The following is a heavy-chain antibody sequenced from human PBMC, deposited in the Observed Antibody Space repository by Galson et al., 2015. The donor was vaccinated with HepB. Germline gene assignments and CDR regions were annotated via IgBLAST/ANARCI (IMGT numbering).Heavy chain of an antibody. D-gene: IGHD1-26*01. CDR3: AREMVYSGSYSAFDI. J-gene: IGHJ3*02. Sequence: SVKVSCKASGYTFTSYGISWVRQAPGQGLEWMGWISAYNGNTNYAQKLQGRVTMTTDTSTSTDYMELRSLRSDDTAVYYCAREMVYSGSYSAFDIWGQGTMVTVSS. V-gene: IGHV1-18*04. CDR1: GYTFTSYG. CDR2: ISAYNGNT.